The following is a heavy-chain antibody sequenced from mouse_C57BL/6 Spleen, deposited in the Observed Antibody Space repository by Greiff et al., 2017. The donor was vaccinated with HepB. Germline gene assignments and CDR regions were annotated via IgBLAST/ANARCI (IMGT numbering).Heavy chain of an antibody. CDR1: GFTFSSYA. J-gene: IGHJ3*01. Sequence: EVHLVESGGGLVKPGGSLKLSCAASGFTFSSYAMSWVRQTPEKRLEWVATISDGGSYTYYPDNVKGRFTISRDNAKNNLYLQMSHLKSEDTAMYYLSRAHYYGNYVLAWFAYWGQGTLVTVSA. D-gene: IGHD2-1*01. V-gene: IGHV5-4*01. CDR3: SRAHYYGNYVLAWFAY. CDR2: ISDGGSYT.